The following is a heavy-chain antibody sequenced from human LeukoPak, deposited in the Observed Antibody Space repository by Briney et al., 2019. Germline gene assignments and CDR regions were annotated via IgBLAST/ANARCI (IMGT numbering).Heavy chain of an antibody. CDR3: ARAPPHSSGWYGRGHWFDP. D-gene: IGHD6-19*01. CDR2: IYYSGST. CDR1: GGSISSYY. Sequence: SGTLSLTCTVSGGSISSYYWSWIRQPPAKGLEWVGYIYYSGSTNYNPSLKSRVTISVDTSKHRFSLKLIPVAAADTAVYYCARAPPHSSGWYGRGHWFDPWGQGTLVTVSS. J-gene: IGHJ5*02. V-gene: IGHV4-59*12.